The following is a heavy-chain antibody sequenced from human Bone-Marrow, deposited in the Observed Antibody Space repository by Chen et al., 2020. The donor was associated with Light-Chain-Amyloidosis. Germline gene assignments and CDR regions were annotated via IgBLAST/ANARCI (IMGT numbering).Heavy chain of an antibody. D-gene: IGHD7-27*01. CDR1: GGSISSSSYY. J-gene: IGHJ6*03. CDR3: ARAGDGSYYYMDV. Sequence: QLQLQVSGPGLVKPSETLSLTCTVSGGSISSSSYYWGWIRQPPGKGLEWIGSIYYSGSTYYNPSLKSRVTISVDTSKNQFSLKLSSVTAADTAVYYCARAGDGSYYYMDVWGKGTTVTVSS. CDR2: IYYSGST. V-gene: IGHV4-39*01.